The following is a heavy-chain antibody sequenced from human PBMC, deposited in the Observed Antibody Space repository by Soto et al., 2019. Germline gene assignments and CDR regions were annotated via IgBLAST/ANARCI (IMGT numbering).Heavy chain of an antibody. J-gene: IGHJ6*03. D-gene: IGHD3-9*01. CDR3: ARVRAEYYDILSGYYSPYPYHSHMHV. CDR2: IYYSGST. CDR1: GGSISSYY. V-gene: IGHV4-59*01. Sequence: SETLSLTCTVSGGSISSYYWSWIRQPPGKGLEWIGYIYYSGSTNYNPSLKSRVTISVDTSMNQFSLKLSSVTAAATAVYYCARVRAEYYDILSGYYSPYPYHSHMHVWGKGTTVTVSS.